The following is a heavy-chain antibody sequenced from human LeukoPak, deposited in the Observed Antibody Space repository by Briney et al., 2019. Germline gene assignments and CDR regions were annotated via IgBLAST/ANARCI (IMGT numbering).Heavy chain of an antibody. Sequence: HGESLKISCKGSGYSFTGYWIVWVRQMPGKGLEWVGIIYPGDSDTRYSPSFQGQVTISADKSISTAYLQWSSLQASDTAMYYCATTYSSGTDAFDIWGPGTMVTVSS. D-gene: IGHD6-19*01. CDR3: ATTYSSGTDAFDI. V-gene: IGHV5-51*01. J-gene: IGHJ3*02. CDR2: IYPGDSDT. CDR1: GYSFTGYW.